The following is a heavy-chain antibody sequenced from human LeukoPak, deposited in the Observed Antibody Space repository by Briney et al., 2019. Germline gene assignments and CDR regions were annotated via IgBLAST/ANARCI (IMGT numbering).Heavy chain of an antibody. CDR2: ISGSGGST. V-gene: IGHV3-23*01. J-gene: IGHJ4*02. D-gene: IGHD3-3*01. Sequence: RGGSLRLSCAASGFTFSSYAMSRVRQAPGKGLEWVSAISGSGGSTYYADSVKGRFTISRDNSKNTLYLQMNSLRAEDTAVYYCAKKYVPDDFWSGYSVDYWGQGTLVTVSS. CDR3: AKKYVPDDFWSGYSVDY. CDR1: GFTFSSYA.